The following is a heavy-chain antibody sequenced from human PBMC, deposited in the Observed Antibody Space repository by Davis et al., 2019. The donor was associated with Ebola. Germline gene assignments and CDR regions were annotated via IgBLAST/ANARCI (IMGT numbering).Heavy chain of an antibody. D-gene: IGHD5-12*01. CDR1: GGSISSYY. V-gene: IGHV4-34*01. Sequence: SETLSLTCTVSGGSISSYYWSWIRQPPGKGLEWIGEINHSGSTNYNPSLKSRVTISVDKSKNQFSLKLSSVTAADTAVYYCARVVATTRYYYYYYGMDVWGQGTTVTVSS. CDR2: INHSGST. J-gene: IGHJ6*02. CDR3: ARVVATTRYYYYYYGMDV.